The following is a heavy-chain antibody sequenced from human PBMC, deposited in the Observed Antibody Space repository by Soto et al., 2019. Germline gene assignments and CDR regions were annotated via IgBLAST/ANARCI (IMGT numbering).Heavy chain of an antibody. CDR3: ARHVGYYWYFDL. J-gene: IGHJ2*01. CDR2: IYSDGNT. V-gene: IGHV3-66*04. CDR1: GFSGRISY. Sequence: EVQLVESGGGLVQPGGALRLSRSASGFSGRISYRGLGRQAPGQGLEWGSSIYSDGNTYYANSLRGRFIISTDNAKDTLYLQMNSLRVEDTAMYYCARHVGYYWYFDLWGRGTLVTVSS. D-gene: IGHD6-13*01.